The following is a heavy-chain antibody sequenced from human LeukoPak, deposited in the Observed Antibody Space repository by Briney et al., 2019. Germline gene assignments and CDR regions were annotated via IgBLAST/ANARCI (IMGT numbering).Heavy chain of an antibody. CDR1: GGSFSGYY. CDR2: INHSGST. CDR3: AREGSIFGVVPDWFDP. V-gene: IGHV4-34*01. Sequence: RPSETLSLTCAVYGGSFSGYYWSWIRQPPGKGLEWIGEINHSGSTNYNPSLKSRVTISVDTSKNQFSLKLSSVTAADTAVYYCAREGSIFGVVPDWFDPWGQGTLVTVSS. J-gene: IGHJ5*02. D-gene: IGHD3-3*01.